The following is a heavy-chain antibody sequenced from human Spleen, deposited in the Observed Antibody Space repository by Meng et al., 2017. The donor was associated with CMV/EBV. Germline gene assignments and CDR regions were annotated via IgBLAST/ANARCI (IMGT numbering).Heavy chain of an antibody. D-gene: IGHD5-12*01. CDR1: SYRFTSYW. J-gene: IGHJ4*02. CDR2: IYPVDSDT. CDR3: ARHGDSFPEKTADY. V-gene: IGHV5-51*01. Sequence: GESLKISCQASSYRFTSYWIAWVRQMPGKGLEWMGIIYPVDSDTRYSPSFRGQVTMSADNSINTAYLQWSSLKASDTAMYYCARHGDSFPEKTADYWGQGTLVTVSS.